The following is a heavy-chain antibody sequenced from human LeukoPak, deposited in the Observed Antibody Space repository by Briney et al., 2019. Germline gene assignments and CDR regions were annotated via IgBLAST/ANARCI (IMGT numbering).Heavy chain of an antibody. Sequence: SVKVSCKASGGTFSSYAISWVRQAPGQGLEWMGRIIPILGIANYAQKFQGRVTITADKSTSTAYMELSSLRSEDTAVYYCARGAVAGVFDYWGQGTLVTVSS. CDR1: GGTFSSYA. CDR3: ARGAVAGVFDY. V-gene: IGHV1-69*04. CDR2: IIPILGIA. J-gene: IGHJ4*02. D-gene: IGHD6-19*01.